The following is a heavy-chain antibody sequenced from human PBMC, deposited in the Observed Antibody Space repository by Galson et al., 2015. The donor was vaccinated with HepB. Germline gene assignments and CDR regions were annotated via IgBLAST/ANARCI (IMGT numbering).Heavy chain of an antibody. CDR1: GFTFDDYA. J-gene: IGHJ6*02. CDR2: LSWNSGSI. CDR3: ARAGYCSGGSCYPYYYYYGMDV. D-gene: IGHD2-15*01. V-gene: IGHV3-9*01. Sequence: CAASGFTFDDYAMHWVRQAPGKGLEWVSGLSWNSGSIGYADSVKGRFTISRDNSKNTLYLQMNSLRAEDTAVYYCARAGYCSGGSCYPYYYYYGMDVWGQGTTVTVSS.